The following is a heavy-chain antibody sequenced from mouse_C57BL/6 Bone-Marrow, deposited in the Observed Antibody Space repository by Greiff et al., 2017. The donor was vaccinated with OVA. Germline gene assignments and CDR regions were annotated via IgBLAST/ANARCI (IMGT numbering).Heavy chain of an antibody. CDR2: IRSKSSNSAT. D-gene: IGHD1-2*01. J-gene: IGHJ3*01. CDR1: GFTFNTYA. Sequence: EVQLVESGGGLVQPKGSLKLSCAASGFTFNTYAMHWVRQAPGQGLEWVARIRSKSSNSATYYADSVKDRFTISRDDSQSMLYLQMNNLKTEDTAMYYCVRDRLAWFAYWGQGTLVTVSA. CDR3: VRDRLAWFAY. V-gene: IGHV10-3*01.